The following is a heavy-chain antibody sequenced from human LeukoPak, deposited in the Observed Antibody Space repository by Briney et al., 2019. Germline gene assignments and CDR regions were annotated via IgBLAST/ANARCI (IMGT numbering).Heavy chain of an antibody. D-gene: IGHD1-1*01. V-gene: IGHV3-33*01. CDR1: GFTFSSYW. J-gene: IGHJ5*02. CDR2: IWYDGSNK. CDR3: ARDQGTSTTAPKRKGRFDP. Sequence: GGSLRLSCVVSGFTFSSYWMHWVRQAPGKGLEWVALIWYDGSNKEYAESVKGRFTISRDNSKNTLYLQMNSLRDEDTAVYYCARDQGTSTTAPKRKGRFDPWGQGTLVTVSS.